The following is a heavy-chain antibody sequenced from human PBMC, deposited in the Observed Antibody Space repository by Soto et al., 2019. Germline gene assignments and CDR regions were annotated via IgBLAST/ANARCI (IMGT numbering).Heavy chain of an antibody. Sequence: SETLSLTCTVSGGSISSAAYCWSWIRQSPDRGLEWIGHIYDGGTTYSSPSPKGRVTISADTSETQFSLKLSSVSAADTAVYYCARGPSGDKIDYWGQGIQVTVSS. D-gene: IGHD7-27*01. CDR3: ARGPSGDKIDY. CDR1: GGSISSAAYC. J-gene: IGHJ4*02. V-gene: IGHV4-30-4*01. CDR2: IYDGGTT.